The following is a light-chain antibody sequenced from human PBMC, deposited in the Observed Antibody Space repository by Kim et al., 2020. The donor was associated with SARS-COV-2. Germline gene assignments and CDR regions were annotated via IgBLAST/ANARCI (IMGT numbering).Light chain of an antibody. CDR1: QGIRND. Sequence: AIQMTQSPSSLSASVGDRVTITCRASQGIRNDLGWYQQKPGKAPKLLIYGASSLESGVPSRFSGSGSGTDFTLTISSLQPEDFATYYCLQDYNYPWTFGQGTKVDIK. CDR2: GAS. V-gene: IGKV1-6*01. J-gene: IGKJ1*01. CDR3: LQDYNYPWT.